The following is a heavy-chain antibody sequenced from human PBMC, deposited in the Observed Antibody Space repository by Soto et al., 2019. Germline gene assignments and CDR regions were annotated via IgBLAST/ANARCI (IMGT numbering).Heavy chain of an antibody. V-gene: IGHV2-5*02. Sequence: QITLKESGPTLVKPTQTLTLTCTFSGFSLTASGVGVGWIRQPPGKALEWLALIYWDDDKRYSPSLRSRLTIAKDTSKNQVVLTLTNVDPGDTVTYYCAHTIPARFDYWGQGTLVTVSS. CDR1: GFSLTASGVG. CDR2: IYWDDDK. D-gene: IGHD6-25*01. J-gene: IGHJ4*02. CDR3: AHTIPARFDY.